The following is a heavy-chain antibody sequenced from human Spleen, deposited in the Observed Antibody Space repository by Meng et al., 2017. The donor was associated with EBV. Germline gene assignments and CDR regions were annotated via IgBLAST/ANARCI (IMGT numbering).Heavy chain of an antibody. CDR1: GYTFTNYH. V-gene: IGHV1-46*01. D-gene: IGHD3-10*01. Sequence: QVQLVQSGAEGRKPGASVKVSCQASGYTFTNYHIHWVRQAPGQGLEWMGMINPSDGSTNYAQNFQGRVTMTRDTSKSTVYLELSSLGFEDTAVYYCASLGVYGSGSFGIDYWGQGSLVTVSS. CDR3: ASLGVYGSGSFGIDY. J-gene: IGHJ4*02. CDR2: INPSDGST.